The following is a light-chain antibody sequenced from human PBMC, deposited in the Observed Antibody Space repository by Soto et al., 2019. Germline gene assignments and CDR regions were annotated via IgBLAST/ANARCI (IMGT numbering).Light chain of an antibody. CDR2: STN. J-gene: IGLJ2*01. CDR3: VLYMGRGIS. V-gene: IGLV8-61*01. CDR1: SGSVSTNNY. Sequence: QTVVTQEPSFSVSPGGTVTLTCGLSSGSVSTNNYPSWYQQTPGQAPRTLIYSTNLRSSGVPDRFSGSILGNKAALTITGAQAEDESDYYCVLYMGRGISFGGGTKLTVL.